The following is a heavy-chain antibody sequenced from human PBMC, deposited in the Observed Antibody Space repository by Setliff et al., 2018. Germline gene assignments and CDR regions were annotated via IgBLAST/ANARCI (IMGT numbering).Heavy chain of an antibody. V-gene: IGHV1-69*05. CDR2: TIPNFGTT. J-gene: IGHJ6*03. D-gene: IGHD5-18*01. CDR1: GGTFSSYG. Sequence: SVKVSCRSSGGTFSSYGISWVRQAPGQGLEWLGGTIPNFGTTNYAQEFQGRVTIITDESTSTAYMELSSLRFEDTAVYYCAREGVDTRSSTDYRYYMDLWGKGTTVTVSS. CDR3: AREGVDTRSSTDYRYYMDL.